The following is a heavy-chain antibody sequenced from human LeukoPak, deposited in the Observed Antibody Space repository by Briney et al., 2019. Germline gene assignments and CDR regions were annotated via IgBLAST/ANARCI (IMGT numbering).Heavy chain of an antibody. CDR3: ARAGPSYDFWSGYGDY. V-gene: IGHV3-30*04. J-gene: IGHJ4*02. D-gene: IGHD3-3*01. CDR2: ISYDGSNK. CDR1: GFTFSSYA. Sequence: GGSLRLSCAASGFTFSSYAMHWVRQAPGKGLEWVAVISYDGSNKYYADSVKGRFTISRDNSKNTLYLQMNSLRAEDTAVYYCARAGPSYDFWSGYGDYWGQGTLVTVSS.